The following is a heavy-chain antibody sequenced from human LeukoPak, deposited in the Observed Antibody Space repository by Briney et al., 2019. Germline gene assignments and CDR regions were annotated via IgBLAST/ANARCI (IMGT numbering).Heavy chain of an antibody. Sequence: PGGSLRLSCAASGFTVSNNYMSWVRRPPGKGLEWVSVIYSGGNTYYADSVTDRFTISRDNSKNTLYLQMNSLRVEDTAVYYCARAYDWNYLYWGQGTLVTVSS. CDR1: GFTVSNNY. CDR2: IYSGGNT. D-gene: IGHD1-7*01. J-gene: IGHJ4*02. CDR3: ARAYDWNYLY. V-gene: IGHV3-66*01.